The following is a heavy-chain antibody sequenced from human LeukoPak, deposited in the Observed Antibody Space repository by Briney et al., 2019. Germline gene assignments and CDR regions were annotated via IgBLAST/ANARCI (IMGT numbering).Heavy chain of an antibody. D-gene: IGHD5-18*01. Sequence: GGSLRLSCAASGFTFNYYAMSWVRQAPGKGLEWVSGISGNEGSTYYRDSVKGRSTISRDNTKNTVYLQLNNLRADDTAVYFCARHDSFIPYWGQGTLVIVSS. CDR3: ARHDSFIPY. CDR1: GFTFNYYA. CDR2: ISGNEGST. V-gene: IGHV3-23*01. J-gene: IGHJ4*02.